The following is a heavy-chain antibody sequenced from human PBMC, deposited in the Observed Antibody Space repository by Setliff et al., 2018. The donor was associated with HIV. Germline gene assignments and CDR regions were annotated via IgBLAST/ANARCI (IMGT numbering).Heavy chain of an antibody. Sequence: GGSLRLSCAASGFTFTSYWMIWVRQAPGKGLEWVANINQDGNEKNYVDSVKGRFTISRDNTKNSLYLQMDSLRAEDTTVYYCARDRLGSGSSMDVWGKGTTVTVSS. V-gene: IGHV3-7*01. CDR3: ARDRLGSGSSMDV. J-gene: IGHJ6*03. CDR2: INQDGNEK. CDR1: GFTFTSYW. D-gene: IGHD3-10*01.